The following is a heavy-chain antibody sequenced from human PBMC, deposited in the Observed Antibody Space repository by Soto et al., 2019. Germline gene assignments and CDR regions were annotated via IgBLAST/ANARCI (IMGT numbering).Heavy chain of an antibody. CDR2: IGASGDKT. J-gene: IGHJ4*02. CDR3: AQGEWRGGAYHH. Sequence: DVQLLESGGDLVQPGGSLRLSCAASGFSFGHYPMGWVRPAPGKGLEWVTHIGASGDKTVYPDSVRGRFTISRDNAKNLPSLQFNSLGGEDKPIYYCAQGEWRGGAYHHWGQGAVVTVSS. D-gene: IGHD3-3*01. CDR1: GFSFGHYP. V-gene: IGHV3-23*01.